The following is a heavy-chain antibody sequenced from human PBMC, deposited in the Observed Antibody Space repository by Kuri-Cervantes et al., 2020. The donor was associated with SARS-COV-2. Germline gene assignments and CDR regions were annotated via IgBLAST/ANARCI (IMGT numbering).Heavy chain of an antibody. Sequence: ESLKISCAVYGGSSSGYYWSWIRQPPGKGLEWIGEINHSGSTNYNPSLKSRVTISVDTSKNQFSLKLSSVTAADTAVYYCARGVVGYCTNGVCYRPYYYGMDVWGQGTTVTVSS. V-gene: IGHV4-34*01. CDR3: ARGVVGYCTNGVCYRPYYYGMDV. J-gene: IGHJ6*02. D-gene: IGHD2-8*01. CDR1: GGSSSGYY. CDR2: INHSGST.